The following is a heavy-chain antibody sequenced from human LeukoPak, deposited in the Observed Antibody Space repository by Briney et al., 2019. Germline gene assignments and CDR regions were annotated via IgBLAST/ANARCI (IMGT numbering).Heavy chain of an antibody. J-gene: IGHJ4*02. Sequence: TSETLSLTCTVSGGSISSGDYYWSWIRQPPGKGLEWIGYIYYSGSTYYNPSLKSRVTISVDTSKNQFSLKLSSVTAADTAVYYCARDLLNEGNHLGYWGQGTPVTVSS. V-gene: IGHV4-30-4*01. CDR2: IYYSGST. D-gene: IGHD4-23*01. CDR1: GGSISSGDYY. CDR3: ARDLLNEGNHLGY.